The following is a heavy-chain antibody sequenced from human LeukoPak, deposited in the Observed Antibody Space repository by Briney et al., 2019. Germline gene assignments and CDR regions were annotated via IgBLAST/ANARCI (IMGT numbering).Heavy chain of an antibody. CDR2: ISYDGSNK. Sequence: GGSLRLSCAATGFTFSSYGMHWVRQAPGKGLEWVAVISYDGSNKYYADSVKGRFTISRDNSKNTLYLQMNSLRAEDTAVYYCAKSKGTTGTTGVDYWGQGTLVTVSS. D-gene: IGHD1-1*01. CDR3: AKSKGTTGTTGVDY. V-gene: IGHV3-30*18. J-gene: IGHJ4*02. CDR1: GFTFSSYG.